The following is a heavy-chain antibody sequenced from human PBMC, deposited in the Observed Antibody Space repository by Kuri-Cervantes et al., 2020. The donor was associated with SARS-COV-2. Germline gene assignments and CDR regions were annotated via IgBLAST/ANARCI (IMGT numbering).Heavy chain of an antibody. D-gene: IGHD5-18*01. J-gene: IGHJ5*02. Sequence: GSLRLSCAASGFTVSSNYMSWVRQAPGKGLEWIRSIYHSGSTYYNPSLKSRVTISVDTSKNQFSLKLISVTAADTAVYYCARLGGYRSGYNWFDPWGQGTLVTVSS. CDR1: GFTVSSNY. CDR2: IYHSGST. V-gene: IGHV4-38-2*01. CDR3: ARLGGYRSGYNWFDP.